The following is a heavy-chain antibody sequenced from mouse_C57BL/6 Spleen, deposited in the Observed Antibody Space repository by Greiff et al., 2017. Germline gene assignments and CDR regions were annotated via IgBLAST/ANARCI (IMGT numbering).Heavy chain of an antibody. J-gene: IGHJ2*01. CDR2: INPNNGGT. CDR1: GYTFTDYN. D-gene: IGHD2-2*01. Sequence: VQLKESGPELVKPGASVKIPCKASGYTFTDYNMDWVKQSHGKSLEWIGDINPNNGGTIYNQKFKGKATLTVDKSSSTAYMELRSLTSEDTAVYYCARGLRRREYYFDYWGQGTTLTVSS. V-gene: IGHV1-18*01. CDR3: ARGLRRREYYFDY.